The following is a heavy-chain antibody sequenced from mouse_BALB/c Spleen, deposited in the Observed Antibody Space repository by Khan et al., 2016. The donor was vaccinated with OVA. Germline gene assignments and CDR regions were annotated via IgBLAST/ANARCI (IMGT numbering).Heavy chain of an antibody. V-gene: IGHV14-1*02. CDR3: ARDGYSPWFAY. D-gene: IGHD2-3*01. CDR1: GFTIKDYY. CDR2: IDPENGDT. Sequence: VQLQQSGAELVRPGALVKLSCKVSGFTIKDYYMHWVKQRPEQGLVWIGRIDPENGDTIYDPKFQGKASITSDTSSNTAYLQLSSLASEDTAVYYCARDGYSPWFAYWGQGTLVTVSA. J-gene: IGHJ3*01.